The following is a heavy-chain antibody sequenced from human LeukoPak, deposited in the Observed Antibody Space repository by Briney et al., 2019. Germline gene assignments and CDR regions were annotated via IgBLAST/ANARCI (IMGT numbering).Heavy chain of an antibody. CDR2: IHYTGIT. J-gene: IGHJ3*02. CDR3: TRILEGSGAAFDI. V-gene: IGHV4-59*01. CDR1: GGSMNNYY. D-gene: IGHD3-3*02. Sequence: SETLSLTCIVSGGSMNNYYWTWIRQPPGKGLEWIAYIHYTGITNYNPFLRSRVTISLDASKSQFSLKLNSVTAADTAFYYCTRILEGSGAAFDIWGQGTMVTVSS.